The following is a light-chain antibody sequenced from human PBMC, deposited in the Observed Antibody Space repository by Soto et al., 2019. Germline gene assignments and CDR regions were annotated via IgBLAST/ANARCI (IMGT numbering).Light chain of an antibody. V-gene: IGKV3-20*01. CDR2: GAS. CDR3: QQYARTPRT. J-gene: IGKJ1*01. CDR1: QSVSSTY. Sequence: EIVLTQSPGTLSLSPGEKATLSCRASQSVSSTYLAWYQQKPGQAPGLLISGASSRATGIPDRFSGSGSGTDFTLTISRLEPEDFAVYYCQQYARTPRTFGQGTKVEIK.